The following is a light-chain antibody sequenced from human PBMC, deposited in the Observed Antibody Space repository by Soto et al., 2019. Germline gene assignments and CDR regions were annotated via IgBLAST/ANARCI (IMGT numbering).Light chain of an antibody. J-gene: IGKJ2*01. CDR2: GAS. V-gene: IGKV3-20*01. CDR3: QQYGSSPGT. Sequence: EIVLTQSPGTLSLSPGDRATVSCRASQNIAGSHLAWYQQKPGQAPRLLISGASSRATGSPDRFSGSGSGTDFTLTINRLEPEDGAVYYCQQYGSSPGTFGQGTKLEIK. CDR1: QNIAGSH.